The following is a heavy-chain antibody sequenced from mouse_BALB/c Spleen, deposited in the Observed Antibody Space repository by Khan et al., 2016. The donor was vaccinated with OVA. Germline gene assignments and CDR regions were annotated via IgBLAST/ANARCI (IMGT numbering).Heavy chain of an antibody. Sequence: VQLQQSGPELVKPGASVKISCKTSGYTFPEYTVHWVKQSLGKSLDWIGVINPKNGGTAYKQKVKGKATLTVDKSSSTAYMEFRSLKSEDSAVYSCTRDAGRYWGQGTSVTVAS. CDR2: INPKNGGT. D-gene: IGHD3-3*01. V-gene: IGHV1-18*01. CDR1: GYTFPEYT. J-gene: IGHJ4*01. CDR3: TRDAGRY.